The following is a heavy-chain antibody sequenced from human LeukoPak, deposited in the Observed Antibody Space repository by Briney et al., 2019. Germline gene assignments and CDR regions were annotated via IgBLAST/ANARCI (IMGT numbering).Heavy chain of an antibody. Sequence: GGSLRLSCAASGFTFSSYWMSWVRQAPGKGLEWVANIKQDGSEKYYVDAVKGRFTISRDNAKNSLYLQMNSLRAEDTAVYYCARDSYGSGGDYFDYWGQGTLVTVSS. CDR2: IKQDGSEK. CDR3: ARDSYGSGGDYFDY. CDR1: GFTFSSYW. J-gene: IGHJ4*02. V-gene: IGHV3-7*01. D-gene: IGHD3-10*01.